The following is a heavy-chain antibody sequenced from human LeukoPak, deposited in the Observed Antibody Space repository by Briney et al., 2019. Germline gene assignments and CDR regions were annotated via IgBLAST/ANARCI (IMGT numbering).Heavy chain of an antibody. CDR2: IYHSGST. J-gene: IGHJ4*02. V-gene: IGHV4-38-2*02. D-gene: IGHD2-2*01. CDR3: ARAYCSSTSCYYFDY. Sequence: SETLSLTCTVSGYSISSGYYWGWSRQPPGKGREWIGRIYHSGSTYYNPSLKRRVTISVDTSKNQFSLKLSSVPAADTAVYYCARAYCSSTSCYYFDYWGQGTLVTVSS. CDR1: GYSISSGYY.